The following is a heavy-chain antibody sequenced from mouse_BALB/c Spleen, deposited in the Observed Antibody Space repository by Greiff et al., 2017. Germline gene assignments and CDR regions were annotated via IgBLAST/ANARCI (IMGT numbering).Heavy chain of an antibody. D-gene: IGHD1-1*01. CDR2: IYPGDGDT. Sequence: VKLQESGPELVKPGASVKISCKASGYAFSSSWMNWVKQRPGQGLEWIGRIYPGDGDTNYNGKFKGKATLTADKSSSTAYMQLSSLTSVDSAVYFCARNYYGSSEDFDYWGQGTTLTVSS. CDR1: GYAFSSSW. CDR3: ARNYYGSSEDFDY. V-gene: IGHV1-82*01. J-gene: IGHJ2*01.